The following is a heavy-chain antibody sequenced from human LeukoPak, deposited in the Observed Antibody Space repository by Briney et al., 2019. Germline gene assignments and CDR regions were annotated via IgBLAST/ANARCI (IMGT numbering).Heavy chain of an antibody. V-gene: IGHV1-18*01. D-gene: IGHD1-26*01. CDR1: GYTFTSYG. CDR3: ARDLLPYSGSYYRWGY. Sequence: ASVKVSCKASGYTFTSYGISWVRQAPGQGLEWMGWISAYNGNTNYAQKLQGRVTMTTDTSTSTACMELRSLRSDDTAVYYCARDLLPYSGSYYRWGYWGQGTLVTVSS. J-gene: IGHJ4*02. CDR2: ISAYNGNT.